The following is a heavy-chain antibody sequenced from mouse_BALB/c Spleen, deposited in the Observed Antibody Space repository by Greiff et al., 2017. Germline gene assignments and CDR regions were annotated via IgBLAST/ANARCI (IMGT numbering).Heavy chain of an antibody. D-gene: IGHD2-14*01. Sequence: VQLKESGPELVKPGASVKVSCKASGYAFTSYNMYWVKQSHGKSLEWIGYIDPYNGGTSYNQKFKGKATLTVDKSSSTAYMHLNSLTSEDSAVYYCARDRYDGGSFYAMDYWGQGTSVTVSS. V-gene: IGHV1S135*01. CDR3: ARDRYDGGSFYAMDY. CDR1: GYAFTSYN. J-gene: IGHJ4*01. CDR2: IDPYNGGT.